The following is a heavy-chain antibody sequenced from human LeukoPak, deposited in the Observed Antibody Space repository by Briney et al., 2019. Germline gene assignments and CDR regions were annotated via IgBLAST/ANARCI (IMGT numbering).Heavy chain of an antibody. V-gene: IGHV1-18*01. D-gene: IGHD6-19*01. CDR3: ARAWIAVAGPGTSDY. CDR2: ISPHNGNT. J-gene: IGHJ4*02. CDR1: GYTFISYG. Sequence: ASVKLSCKASGYTFISYGINWVRQAPGQGLEWMGCISPHNGNTNYAQKLQGRVTMTTDTSTSTAYMEVRSLRSDDTAVYYCARAWIAVAGPGTSDYWGQGTLVMVSS.